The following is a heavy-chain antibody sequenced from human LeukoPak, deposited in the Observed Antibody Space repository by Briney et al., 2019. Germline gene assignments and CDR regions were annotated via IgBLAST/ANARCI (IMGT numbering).Heavy chain of an antibody. CDR3: VLCSGGSCYHNWFDP. CDR2: ISGSGDTT. Sequence: GGSLSLSCAASGFTFNNYAMNWVRQAPGKGLEWVSVISGSGDTTFYADSVKGRFTISRDNAKNTLYLQMNSLRAEDTALYYCVLCSGGSCYHNWFDPWGQGTLVTVSS. J-gene: IGHJ5*02. CDR1: GFTFNNYA. D-gene: IGHD2-15*01. V-gene: IGHV3-23*01.